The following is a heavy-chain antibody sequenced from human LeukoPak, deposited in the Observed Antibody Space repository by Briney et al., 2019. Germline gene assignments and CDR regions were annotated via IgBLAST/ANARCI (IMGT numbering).Heavy chain of an antibody. D-gene: IGHD5-18*01. J-gene: IGHJ4*02. V-gene: IGHV3-21*01. CDR2: ISSTLSDI. CDR3: ARVSETSGYSYGSIDY. CDR1: VVTFSSYS. Sequence: GGSLRLSCAASVVTFSSYSMNGVRQAPGGGLWCVSSISSTLSDIYYADSLKGGFTISRDNAKNSLYMQMNSLRAEDTAVYYSARVSETSGYSYGSIDYWGQGTLVTVSS.